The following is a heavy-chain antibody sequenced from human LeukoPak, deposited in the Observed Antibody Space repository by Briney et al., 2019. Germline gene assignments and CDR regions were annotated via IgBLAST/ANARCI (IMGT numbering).Heavy chain of an antibody. CDR2: MNPNSGNT. CDR3: ARGPNWNAGIYYLDY. D-gene: IGHD1-1*01. CDR1: GYTFTSYD. J-gene: IGHJ4*02. V-gene: IGHV1-8*01. Sequence: ASVKVSCKASGYTFTSYDINWVRQATGQGLEWMGWMNPNSGNTGYAQKFQGRVTMTRDTSISTAYMELSSLRSEDTAVYYRARGPNWNAGIYYLDYWGQGTLVTVSS.